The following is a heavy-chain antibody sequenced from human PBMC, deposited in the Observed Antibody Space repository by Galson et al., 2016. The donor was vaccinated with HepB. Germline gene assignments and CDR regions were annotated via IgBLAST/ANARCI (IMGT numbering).Heavy chain of an antibody. V-gene: IGHV1-69*13. CDR1: GGTFSRNA. CDR3: ASGVYGDYFDY. J-gene: IGHJ4*02. Sequence: SVKVSCKASGGTFSRNAISWVRQAPGQGLEWVGGIIPIFYTTNYAQKFQGRVTIIADESRSTVYMEVSSLTSEDTAVYFCASGVYGDYFDYWGQGSLVTVSS. CDR2: IIPIFYTT. D-gene: IGHD4-17*01.